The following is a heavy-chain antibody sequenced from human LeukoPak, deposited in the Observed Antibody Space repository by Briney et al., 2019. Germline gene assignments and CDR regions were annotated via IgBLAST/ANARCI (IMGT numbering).Heavy chain of an antibody. V-gene: IGHV3-9*01. Sequence: GGSLRLSCAASGFTFDDYAMHWVRQAPGKGLEWASGISWNSGSIGYADSVKGRFTISRDNAKNSLYLQMNSLRAEDTALYYCAKDACSSTSCYEDYWGQGTLVTVSS. D-gene: IGHD2-2*01. J-gene: IGHJ4*02. CDR1: GFTFDDYA. CDR3: AKDACSSTSCYEDY. CDR2: ISWNSGSI.